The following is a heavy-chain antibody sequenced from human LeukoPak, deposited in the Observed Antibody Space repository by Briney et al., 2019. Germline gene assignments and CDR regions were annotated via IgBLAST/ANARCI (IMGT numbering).Heavy chain of an antibody. CDR1: GGSVSSSNYY. CDR3: ARYSYGGEDWFDP. V-gene: IGHV4-39*02. D-gene: IGHD5-18*01. J-gene: IGHJ5*02. CDR2: IYYSGST. Sequence: SETLSLTCTVYGGSVSSSNYYWRWIRQPPGKGLEWIGSIYYSGSTYYNPSLKSRVTISVDTSKNYFSLKMSSVTAADTAVYYCARYSYGGEDWFDPWGPGNPGHRLL.